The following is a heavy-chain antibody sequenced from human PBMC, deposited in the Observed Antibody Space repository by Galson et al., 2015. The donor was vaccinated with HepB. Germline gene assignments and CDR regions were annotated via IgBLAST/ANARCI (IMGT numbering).Heavy chain of an antibody. Sequence: SLRLSCAASGFTFSSYAMHWVRQAPGKGLEYVSAISSNGGSTYYADSVKGRFTISRDNSKNTLYLQMSSLRAEDTAVYYCVKVLSLWGAVAGGYFDYWGQGTLVTVSS. D-gene: IGHD6-19*01. CDR1: GFTFSSYA. J-gene: IGHJ4*02. CDR3: VKVLSLWGAVAGGYFDY. CDR2: ISSNGGST. V-gene: IGHV3-64D*06.